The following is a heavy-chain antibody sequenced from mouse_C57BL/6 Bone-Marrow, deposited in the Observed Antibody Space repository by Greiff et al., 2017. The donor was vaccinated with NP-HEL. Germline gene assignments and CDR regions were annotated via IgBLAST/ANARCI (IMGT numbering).Heavy chain of an antibody. V-gene: IGHV1-82*01. Sequence: QVQLQQSGPELVKPGASVKISCKASGYAFSSSWMNWVKQRPGKGLEWIGRIYPGDGDTNYNGKFKGKATLTADKSSSTAYMQLSGLTSEDSAVYFCAKGGVRRNWYFDVWGTGTTVTVSS. CDR3: AKGGVRRNWYFDV. D-gene: IGHD2-14*01. J-gene: IGHJ1*03. CDR2: IYPGDGDT. CDR1: GYAFSSSW.